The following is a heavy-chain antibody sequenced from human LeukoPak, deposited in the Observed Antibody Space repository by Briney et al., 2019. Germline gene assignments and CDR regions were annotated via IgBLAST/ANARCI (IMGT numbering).Heavy chain of an antibody. J-gene: IGHJ4*02. Sequence: ASVKVSCKASGYTFTSYGISWVRQAPGQGLEWMGWISAYNGNTNYAQKLQGRATMTTDTSTSTAYMELRSLRSDDTAVYYCARERYYDSSGYYRFDYWGQGTLVTVSS. D-gene: IGHD3-22*01. CDR1: GYTFTSYG. V-gene: IGHV1-18*01. CDR3: ARERYYDSSGYYRFDY. CDR2: ISAYNGNT.